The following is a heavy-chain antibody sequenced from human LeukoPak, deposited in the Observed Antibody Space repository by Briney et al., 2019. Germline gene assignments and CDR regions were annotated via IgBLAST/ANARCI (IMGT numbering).Heavy chain of an antibody. J-gene: IGHJ4*02. D-gene: IGHD4-17*01. CDR2: IFGGGST. CDR3: ASDGTTLSKTAFDS. V-gene: IGHV3-66*01. Sequence: GGSLRLSCAASGFSIRNNYMTWVRQAPGKGLEWVSIIFGGGSTYYADSVKGRFTISRDNSKNTLYLQMNSLRGDDTAVYYCASDGTTLSKTAFDSWGQGTLVTVSS. CDR1: GFSIRNNY.